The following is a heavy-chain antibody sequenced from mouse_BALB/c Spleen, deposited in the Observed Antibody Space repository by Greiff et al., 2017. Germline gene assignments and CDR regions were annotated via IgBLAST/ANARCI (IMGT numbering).Heavy chain of an antibody. CDR3: TVYYDYWYYFDY. CDR1: GFTFSSYG. Sequence: EVQLVESGGDLVKPGGSLKLSCAASGFTFSSYGMSWVRQTPDKRLEWVATISSGGSYTYYPDSVKGRFTISRDNAKNTLYLQMSSLKSEDTAMYYCTVYYDYWYYFDYWGQGTTLTVSS. J-gene: IGHJ2*01. V-gene: IGHV5-6*01. CDR2: ISSGGSYT. D-gene: IGHD2-4*01.